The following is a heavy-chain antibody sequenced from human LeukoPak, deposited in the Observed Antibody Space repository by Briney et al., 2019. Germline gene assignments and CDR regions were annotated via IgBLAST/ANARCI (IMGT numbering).Heavy chain of an antibody. D-gene: IGHD1-26*01. J-gene: IGHJ6*02. Sequence: GGSLRLSCAASGFTFSSYGMNWVRQAPGKGLEWVSLISDSGANKHYADSVKGRFTISRDNSKNTVSLQMNSLRAEDTAVYYCAKDVRVGGGGMDVWGQGTPVTVSS. CDR1: GFTFSSYG. CDR2: ISDSGANK. CDR3: AKDVRVGGGGMDV. V-gene: IGHV3-23*01.